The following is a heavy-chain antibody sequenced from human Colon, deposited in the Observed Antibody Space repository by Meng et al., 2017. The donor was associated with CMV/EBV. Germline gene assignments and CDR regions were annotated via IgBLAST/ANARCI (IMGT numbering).Heavy chain of an antibody. CDR2: IYYSGGT. V-gene: IGHV4-61*01. Sequence: SETLSLTCTVSGGSITSSNYYWSWVRQPPGKGLEWIGYIYYSGGTKYNPSLQSRPTISVDSSKNQFFLTLDSVTAADTAVYFCARAPYCGSPTCYRRGFYFDYWGQGMLVTVSS. J-gene: IGHJ4*02. CDR1: GGSITSSNYY. D-gene: IGHD2-2*01. CDR3: ARAPYCGSPTCYRRGFYFDY.